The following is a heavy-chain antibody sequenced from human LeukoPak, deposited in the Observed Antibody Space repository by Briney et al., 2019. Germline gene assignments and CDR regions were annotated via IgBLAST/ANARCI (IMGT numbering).Heavy chain of an antibody. CDR2: INSDGSVT. CDR3: ARGHSSAYTNWFDP. J-gene: IGHJ5*02. Sequence: GGSLRLSCAASGFTFSNYWMHWVRQAPGKGLVWVSRINSDGSVTNYADSVKGRFTISRDNAKNTLYLQMNSLGAVDTAVYYCARGHSSAYTNWFDPWGQGTLVTVSS. CDR1: GFTFSNYW. D-gene: IGHD3-22*01. V-gene: IGHV3-74*01.